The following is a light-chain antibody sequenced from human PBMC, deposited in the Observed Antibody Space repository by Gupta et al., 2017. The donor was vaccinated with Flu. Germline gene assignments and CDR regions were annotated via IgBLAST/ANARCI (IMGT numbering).Light chain of an antibody. CDR1: QNINNY. CDR3: QQLYSNPNT. CDR2: GAT. V-gene: IGKV1-39*01. Sequence: DIQMTQSPSSLSASVGDRVTIFCRASQNINNYLIWYQQKPGKAPNLLIYGATGLQSGVPSRFSGSGLGTEFTLTISSLQPEDVATYYCQQLYSNPNTFGQGTRLEIK. J-gene: IGKJ2*01.